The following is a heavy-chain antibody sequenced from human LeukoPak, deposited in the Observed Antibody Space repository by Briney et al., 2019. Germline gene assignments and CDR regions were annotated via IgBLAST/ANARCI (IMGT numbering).Heavy chain of an antibody. J-gene: IGHJ5*02. CDR1: GGTFSSYA. CDR3: AKDHRLAAAGFPNWFDP. D-gene: IGHD6-13*01. V-gene: IGHV1-69*06. CDR2: IIPIFGTA. Sequence: SVKVSCKASGGTFSSYAISWVRQAPGQGLEWMGGIIPIFGTANYAQKFQGRVTITADKSTSTAYMELSSLRSEDTAVYYCAKDHRLAAAGFPNWFDPWGQGTLVTVSS.